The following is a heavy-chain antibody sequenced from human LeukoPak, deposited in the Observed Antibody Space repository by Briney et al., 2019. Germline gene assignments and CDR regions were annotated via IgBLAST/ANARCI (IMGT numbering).Heavy chain of an antibody. CDR1: GFTFSSYW. CDR2: IKQDGSEK. Sequence: GGSLRLSCAASGFTFSSYWMSWVRQAPGKGLEWVANIKQDGSEKYNVDSVKGRFTISRDNAKNSLYLQMNSLRAEDTAVYYCAKDGLRFSLVGNWFDPWGQGTLVTVSS. D-gene: IGHD2-8*02. V-gene: IGHV3-7*01. CDR3: AKDGLRFSLVGNWFDP. J-gene: IGHJ5*02.